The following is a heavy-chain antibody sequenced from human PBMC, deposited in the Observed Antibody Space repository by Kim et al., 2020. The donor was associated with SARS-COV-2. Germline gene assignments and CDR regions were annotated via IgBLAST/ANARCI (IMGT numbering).Heavy chain of an antibody. CDR2: MNPNSGNT. D-gene: IGHD2-2*01. V-gene: IGHV1-8*01. CDR1: GYTFTSYD. J-gene: IGHJ2*01. CDR3: AREYCSSTSCYQDWYFDL. Sequence: ASVKVSCKASGYTFTSYDINWVRQATGQGLEWMGWMNPNSGNTGYAQKFQGRVTMTRNTSISTAYMELSSLRSEDTAVYYCAREYCSSTSCYQDWYFDLWGRGTLVTVSS.